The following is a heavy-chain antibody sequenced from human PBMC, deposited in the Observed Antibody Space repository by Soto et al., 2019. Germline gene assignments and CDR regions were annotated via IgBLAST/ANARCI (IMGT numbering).Heavy chain of an antibody. CDR1: GFTFSRYG. J-gene: IGHJ2*01. D-gene: IGHD3-22*01. Sequence: QVQLVESGGGVVQPGRSLRLSCAASGFTFSRYGMHWVRQAPGKGLEWVAVISYDGSNKYYADSVKGRFTISRDNSKKTLYLQMNSLRAEDTAVYYCAKGGYYYDSTYWYFDLWGRGTLVTVSS. CDR3: AKGGYYYDSTYWYFDL. CDR2: ISYDGSNK. V-gene: IGHV3-30*18.